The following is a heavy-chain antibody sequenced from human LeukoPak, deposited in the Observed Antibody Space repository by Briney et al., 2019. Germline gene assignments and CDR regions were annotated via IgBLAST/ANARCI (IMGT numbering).Heavy chain of an antibody. J-gene: IGHJ4*02. CDR3: ARARYGGNPPEDY. D-gene: IGHD4-23*01. CDR2: IRTNTGNP. V-gene: IGHV7-4-1*02. CDR1: GYTFSNYA. Sequence: ASVKVSCKASGYTFSNYAINWVRQAPGQGLEWMGWIRTNTGNPTYAQGFTGRFVFSLDTSVSTAFLEISSLKAEDTALYYCARARYGGNPPEDYWGQGTLVTVSS.